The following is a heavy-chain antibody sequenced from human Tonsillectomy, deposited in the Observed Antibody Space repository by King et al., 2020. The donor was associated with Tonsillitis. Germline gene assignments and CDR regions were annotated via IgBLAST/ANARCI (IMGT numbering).Heavy chain of an antibody. D-gene: IGHD3-22*01. V-gene: IGHV3-74*02. CDR1: GFTFSRHW. CDR3: ARQNSESSGYYLGAFDI. Sequence: VQLVESGGGLFQPGGSLRLSCAASGFTFSRHWMHWVRQAPGKGLVWVSSVKSDGTTTSYADSMKGRFTISRENAKNTLFLQINSLRAEDTAVYYCARQNSESSGYYLGAFDIWGQGTMVTVPS. CDR2: VKSDGTTT. J-gene: IGHJ3*02.